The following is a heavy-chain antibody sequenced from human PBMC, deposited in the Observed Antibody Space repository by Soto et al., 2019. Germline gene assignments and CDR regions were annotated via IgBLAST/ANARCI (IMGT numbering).Heavy chain of an antibody. CDR1: GGSFSGYY. D-gene: IGHD2-15*01. J-gene: IGHJ6*02. CDR2: INHSGST. V-gene: IGHV4-34*01. CDR3: ARGFPYCSGGSCYSTRPATDQDV. Sequence: SETLSLTCAVYGGSFSGYYWSWIRQPPGKGLEWIGEINHSGSTNYNPSLKSRVTISVDTSKNQFSLKLSSVTAADTAVYYCARGFPYCSGGSCYSTRPATDQDVWGQGTTVTVS.